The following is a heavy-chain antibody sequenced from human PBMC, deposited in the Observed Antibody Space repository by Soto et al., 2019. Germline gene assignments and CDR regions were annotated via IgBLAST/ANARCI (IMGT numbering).Heavy chain of an antibody. V-gene: IGHV3-23*01. CDR3: AKVGHSYYDSSGLGYFQH. D-gene: IGHD3-22*01. CDR1: GFTFSSYA. Sequence: PGGSLRLSWAAAGFTFSSYAMSWVRQAPGKGLEWVSAISGSGGSTYYADSVKGRFTISRDNSKNTLYLQMNSLRAEDTAVYYCAKVGHSYYDSSGLGYFQHWGQGTRVTVS. CDR2: ISGSGGST. J-gene: IGHJ1*01.